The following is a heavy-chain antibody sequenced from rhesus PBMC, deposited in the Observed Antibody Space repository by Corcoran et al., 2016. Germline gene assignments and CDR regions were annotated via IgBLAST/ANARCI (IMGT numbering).Heavy chain of an antibody. CDR1: GFSLSTSGMG. CDR3: ARRRSSDSDFDY. CDR2: IYWDDDK. Sequence: QVTLKESGPALVKSTQTLTLTCTFSGFSLSTSGMGVGWIRQPPGKTLELLAHIYWDDDKRYSASLKSRLTISKDTSKNQVVLTMTNMDPVDTATYYCARRRSSDSDFDYWGQGVLVTVSS. V-gene: IGHV2-1*01. D-gene: IGHD4-29*01. J-gene: IGHJ4*01.